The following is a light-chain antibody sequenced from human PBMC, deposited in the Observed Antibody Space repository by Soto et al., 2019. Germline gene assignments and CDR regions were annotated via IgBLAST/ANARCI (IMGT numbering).Light chain of an antibody. CDR1: QSISTY. CDR3: QHNFGSPPWT. CDR2: RAS. V-gene: IGKV1-39*01. Sequence: DIQMTQSPSSLSASVGDRVTISCRASQSISTYLNWYQQKPGTAPRLLIYRASSVKSGVPPRFSGSGSGRDFTLTISSLRPEDSATYFWQHNFGSPPWTFGQGTKVEVK. J-gene: IGKJ1*01.